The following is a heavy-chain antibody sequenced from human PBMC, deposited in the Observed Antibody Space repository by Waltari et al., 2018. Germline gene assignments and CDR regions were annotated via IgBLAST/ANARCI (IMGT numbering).Heavy chain of an antibody. CDR2: IKQDGSEK. J-gene: IGHJ6*02. V-gene: IGHV3-7*01. D-gene: IGHD2-2*01. Sequence: GKGLEWVANIKQDGSEKYYVDSVKGRFTISRDNAKNSLYLQMNSLRAEDTAVYYCASDAPLYCSSTSCSYYYYYGMDVWGQGTTVTVSS. CDR3: ASDAPLYCSSTSCSYYYYYGMDV.